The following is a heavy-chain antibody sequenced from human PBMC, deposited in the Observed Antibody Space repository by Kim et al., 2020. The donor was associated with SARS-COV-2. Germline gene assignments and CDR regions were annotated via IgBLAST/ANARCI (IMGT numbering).Heavy chain of an antibody. CDR2: INTGDGDT. J-gene: IGHJ4*02. V-gene: IGHV1-3*04. D-gene: IGHD2-21*01. CDR3: ARGSMATYLH. Sequence: ASAKVSCRASGAILSDYAIHWVRQAPGQGLEWMAWINTGDGDTKSSQKFQGRVTITRDTVANSVYMELSSLRSEDTAVYYCARGSMATYLHWGQGTLVTV. CDR1: GAILSDYA.